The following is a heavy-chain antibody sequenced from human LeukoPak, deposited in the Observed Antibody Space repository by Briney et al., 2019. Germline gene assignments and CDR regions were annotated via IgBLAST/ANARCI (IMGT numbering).Heavy chain of an antibody. D-gene: IGHD3-10*01. V-gene: IGHV3-33*01. CDR2: IWYDGSNK. J-gene: IGHJ6*02. CDR3: ARGAKVTMVRGAYYYGMGV. CDR1: GFTFSSYG. Sequence: GGSLRLSCAASGFTFSSYGMHWVRQAPGKGPEWVAVIWYDGSNKYYADSVKGRFTISRDNSKNTLYLQMNSLRAEDTAVYYCARGAKVTMVRGAYYYGMGVWGQGTTVTVSS.